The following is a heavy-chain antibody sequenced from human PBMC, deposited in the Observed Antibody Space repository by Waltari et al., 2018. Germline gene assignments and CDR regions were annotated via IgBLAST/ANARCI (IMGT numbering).Heavy chain of an antibody. Sequence: EVQLVESGGGLVQPGGSLRLSCAASGFTFSRYWLHWVRQAPGKGLVWVSRINSDGSSTSYADSVKGRFTISRDNAKNTLYLQMNSLRAEDTAVYYCARVYNSVVVMPWYFDLWGRGTLVTVSS. D-gene: IGHD3-22*01. CDR1: GFTFSRYW. J-gene: IGHJ2*01. CDR2: INSDGSST. V-gene: IGHV3-74*01. CDR3: ARVYNSVVVMPWYFDL.